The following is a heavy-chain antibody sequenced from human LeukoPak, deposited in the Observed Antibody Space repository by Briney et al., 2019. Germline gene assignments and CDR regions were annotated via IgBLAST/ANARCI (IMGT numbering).Heavy chain of an antibody. CDR2: IRYDGSNK. J-gene: IGHJ4*02. Sequence: GGSLRLSCASSGFTFNSYTMNWVRQAPGKGLEWVAFIRYDGSNKYYADSVKGRFTISRDNSKNTLYLQMNSLRAEDTAVYYCAKDPLPGDSSGYPDYWGQGTLVTVSS. CDR1: GFTFNSYT. V-gene: IGHV3-30*02. D-gene: IGHD3-22*01. CDR3: AKDPLPGDSSGYPDY.